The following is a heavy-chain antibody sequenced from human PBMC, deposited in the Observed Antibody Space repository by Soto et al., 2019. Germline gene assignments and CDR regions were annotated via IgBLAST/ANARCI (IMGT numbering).Heavy chain of an antibody. V-gene: IGHV3-11*05. CDR1: GFTFSDYY. Sequence: QVQLVESGGGLVKPGGSLRLSCAASGFTFSDYYMSWIRQAPGKGLEWVSYISSSSTYTNYADSVKGRFTISRDNAKNALYVQTNSLRAEDTAVYYFASIIQDWWYFDLWGRGTLVTVSS. CDR2: ISSSSTYT. J-gene: IGHJ2*01. D-gene: IGHD3-9*01. CDR3: ASIIQDWWYFDL.